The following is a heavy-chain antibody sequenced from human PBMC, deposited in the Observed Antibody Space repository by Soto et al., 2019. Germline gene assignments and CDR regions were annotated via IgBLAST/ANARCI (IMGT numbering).Heavy chain of an antibody. D-gene: IGHD5-18*01. CDR2: IGVSDGYT. CDR1: GFTFSAYA. J-gene: IGHJ4*02. Sequence: GGSLRLSCAASGFTFSAYAMCWVRQPPGKGLEWVSSIGVSDGYTYYADSVKGRFTISRDNSENTVYLQMNGLRAEDTAVYYCVKDTPAWTQVWGYDSWRQGVLVTVSS. CDR3: VKDTPAWTQVWGYDS. V-gene: IGHV3-23*01.